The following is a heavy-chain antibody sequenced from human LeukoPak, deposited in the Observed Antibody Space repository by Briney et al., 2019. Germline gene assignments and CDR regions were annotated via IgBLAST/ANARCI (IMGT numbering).Heavy chain of an antibody. CDR2: ISGSGGST. V-gene: IGHV3-23*01. Sequence: PGGSLRLSCAASGFTFSSYAMSWVRQAPGKGLEWGSAISGSGGSTYYADSVKGRFTISRDNSKNTLYLQMNSLRAEDTAVYYCANLPIVATIAWGQGTLVTVSS. CDR1: GFTFSSYA. J-gene: IGHJ4*02. CDR3: ANLPIVATIA. D-gene: IGHD5-12*01.